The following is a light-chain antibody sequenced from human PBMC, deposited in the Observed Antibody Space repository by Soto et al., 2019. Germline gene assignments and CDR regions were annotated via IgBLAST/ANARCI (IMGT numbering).Light chain of an antibody. J-gene: IGLJ2*01. CDR3: SSYTTSSTVV. V-gene: IGLV2-14*01. Sequence: QSALTQPASVSGSPGQSITISCTGTSSDVGCYNYVSWYQQHPGKAPKLTIYDVSNRPSGVSNRFSGSKSGNTASLTISGLQAEDEADYFCSSYTTSSTVVFGGGTKVTVL. CDR1: SSDVGCYNY. CDR2: DVS.